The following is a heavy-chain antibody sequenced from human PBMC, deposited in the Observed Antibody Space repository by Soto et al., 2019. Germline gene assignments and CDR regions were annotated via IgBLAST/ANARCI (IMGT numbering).Heavy chain of an antibody. D-gene: IGHD3-9*01. CDR3: AKSGGGQGILDY. J-gene: IGHJ4*02. CDR1: GFTVSTNY. CDR2: IYSGGST. V-gene: IGHV3-66*01. Sequence: EVQLVESGGGLVQPGGSLRLSCAASGFTVSTNYMSWVRQAPGKGLEWVSVIYSGGSTYYADSVKGRFTISRDNSRNTLYLQMNSLGVEDTAVYYCAKSGGGQGILDYWGQGTLVTVSS.